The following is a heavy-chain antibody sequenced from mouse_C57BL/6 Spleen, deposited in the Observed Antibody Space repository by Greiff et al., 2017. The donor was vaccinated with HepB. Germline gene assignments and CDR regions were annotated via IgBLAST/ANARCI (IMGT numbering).Heavy chain of an antibody. Sequence: VQLQQSDAELVKPGASVKISCKVSGYTFTDHTIHWMKQRPEQGLEWIGYIYPRDGSTKYNEKFKGKATLPADKSSSTAYMQLNSLPSEDSAVYFCARRNEGNDVDFDYWGQGTTLTVSS. J-gene: IGHJ2*01. CDR2: IYPRDGST. CDR1: GYTFTDHT. V-gene: IGHV1-78*01. CDR3: ARRNEGNDVDFDY. D-gene: IGHD2-2*01.